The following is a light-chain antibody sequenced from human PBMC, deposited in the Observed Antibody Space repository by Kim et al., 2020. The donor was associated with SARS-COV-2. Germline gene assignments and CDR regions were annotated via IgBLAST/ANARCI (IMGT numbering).Light chain of an antibody. CDR3: QVWDSSSDHWV. CDR1: KIGSKS. J-gene: IGLJ3*02. V-gene: IGLV3-21*04. Sequence: APGKAATITCGGSKIGSKSVHWYQQGPGQAPVLVMYYDDDRPSGIPERFSGSNSGNTATLTISRVEAGDEADYYCQVWDSSSDHWVFGGGTQLTVL. CDR2: YDD.